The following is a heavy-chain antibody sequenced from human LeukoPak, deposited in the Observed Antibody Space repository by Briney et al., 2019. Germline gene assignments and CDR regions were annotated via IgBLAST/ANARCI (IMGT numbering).Heavy chain of an antibody. CDR1: GLTVSDNY. CDR3: ARDRSYDSTGYPFDF. Sequence: GGSLRLSCAASGLTVSDNYSTSVLQAPGKGLELVSVISAGGTTFYEVSLTSHFTISRDTSTTTVYLQMNRLRAEDTAVYYCARDRSYDSTGYPFDFWGQGTLVTVSS. J-gene: IGHJ4*02. CDR2: ISAGGTT. V-gene: IGHV3-66*02. D-gene: IGHD3-22*01.